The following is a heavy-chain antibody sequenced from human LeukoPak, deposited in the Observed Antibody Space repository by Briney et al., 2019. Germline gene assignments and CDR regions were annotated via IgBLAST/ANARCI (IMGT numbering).Heavy chain of an antibody. CDR1: GGSISTSSYY. D-gene: IGHD3-10*01. J-gene: IGHJ4*02. CDR3: ARRYYYGSGSYYNGSTLDY. CDR2: IYYSGST. V-gene: IGHV4-39*01. Sequence: SETLSLTCTVSGGSISTSSYYWGWIRQPPGKGLEWIGSIYYSGSTYYNPSLKSRVTISVDTSKNQFSLKLSSVTAADTAVYYCARRYYYGSGSYYNGSTLDYWGQGTLVTVSS.